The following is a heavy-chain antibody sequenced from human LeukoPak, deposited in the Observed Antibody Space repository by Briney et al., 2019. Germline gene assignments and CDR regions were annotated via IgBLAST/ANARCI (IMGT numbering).Heavy chain of an antibody. D-gene: IGHD6-19*01. CDR1: GFSFSCYT. Sequence: GAALRLSCGASGFSFSCYTMHWGRQAPGKVLEMVAVISYDGSNKYYADSLNGRFTVSRDNSKNTLYLEMNSPRAEDTAVYYCARESPYSSGWGAFDIWGQGTMVAVSS. V-gene: IGHV3-30*04. CDR3: ARESPYSSGWGAFDI. J-gene: IGHJ3*02. CDR2: ISYDGSNK.